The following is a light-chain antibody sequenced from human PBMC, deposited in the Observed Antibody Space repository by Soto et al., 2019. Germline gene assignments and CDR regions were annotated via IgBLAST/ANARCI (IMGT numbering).Light chain of an antibody. CDR2: GAS. CDR1: PSVTNF. CDR3: HQYGSSRT. V-gene: IGKV3-20*01. J-gene: IGKJ1*01. Sequence: EIVLTQSPATLSLSPGERAAVSCRASPSVTNFLAWYQQKPGQAPRLLMYGASSRATGIPDRFSGSGSGTDFTLTISRLEPEDFAVYYCHQYGSSRTFGQGTKVDI.